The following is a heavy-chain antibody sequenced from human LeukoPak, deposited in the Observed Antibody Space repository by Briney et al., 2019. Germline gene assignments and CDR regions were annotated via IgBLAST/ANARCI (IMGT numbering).Heavy chain of an antibody. V-gene: IGHV3-7*01. CDR1: GSTFSSYW. CDR2: IKQDGSEK. CDR3: VLSTRYSYADY. D-gene: IGHD5-18*01. J-gene: IGHJ4*02. Sequence: GGSLRLSCAASGSTFSSYWMSWVRQAPGKGLEWVANIKQDGSEKYYVDSVKGRFTISRDNAKNSLYLQMNSLRAEDTAVYYCVLSTRYSYADYWGQGTLVTVSS.